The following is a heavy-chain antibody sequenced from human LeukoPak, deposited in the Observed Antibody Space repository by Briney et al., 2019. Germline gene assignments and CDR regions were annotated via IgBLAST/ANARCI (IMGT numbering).Heavy chain of an antibody. Sequence: GGSLRPSCAASGFTFSSYSMTWVRQAPGKGLEWVSSISSSSNYIYYADSVKGRFTISRDNAKNSLYLQMNSLRAEDTAVYYCARLTYDSSRGLDAFDIWGQGTMVTVSS. CDR2: ISSSSNYI. V-gene: IGHV3-21*01. J-gene: IGHJ3*02. CDR1: GFTFSSYS. CDR3: ARLTYDSSRGLDAFDI. D-gene: IGHD3-22*01.